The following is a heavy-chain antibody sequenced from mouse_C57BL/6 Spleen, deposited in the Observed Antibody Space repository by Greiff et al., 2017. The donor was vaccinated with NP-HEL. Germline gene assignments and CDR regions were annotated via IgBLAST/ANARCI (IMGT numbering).Heavy chain of an antibody. V-gene: IGHV1-54*01. CDR1: GYAFTNYL. J-gene: IGHJ3*01. CDR2: INPGRGGT. Sequence: VQLQQSGAELVRPGTSVKVSCKASGYAFTNYLIEWVKQRPGQGLEWIGVINPGRGGTNYNEKFKGKATLTADKSSSTAYMQLSSLTSEDSAVYVCARSLIYYDYDGFAYWGQGTLVTVSA. CDR3: ARSLIYYDYDGFAY. D-gene: IGHD2-4*01.